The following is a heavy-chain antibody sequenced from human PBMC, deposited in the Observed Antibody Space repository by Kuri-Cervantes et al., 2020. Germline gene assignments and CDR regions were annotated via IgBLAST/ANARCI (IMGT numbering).Heavy chain of an antibody. J-gene: IGHJ4*02. V-gene: IGHV4-38-2*02. CDR3: ALGSGWSSDY. Sequence: GSLRLSCTVSGYSISSGYYWGWIRQPPGKGLEWIGSTYHSGSTYYNPSLKSRVTISVDTSKNQFSLKLSSVTAADTAVYYFALGSGWSSDYWGQGTLVTVSS. CDR1: GYSISSGYY. D-gene: IGHD6-19*01. CDR2: TYHSGST.